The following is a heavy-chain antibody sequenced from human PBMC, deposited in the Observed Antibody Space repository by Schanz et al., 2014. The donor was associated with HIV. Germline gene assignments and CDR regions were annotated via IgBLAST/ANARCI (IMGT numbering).Heavy chain of an antibody. CDR3: AKDAYASKYINWVDP. V-gene: IGHV3-21*02. J-gene: IGHJ5*02. CDR2: ISSRSGYI. D-gene: IGHD2-2*01. CDR1: GFTFSIYS. Sequence: EVQLVESGGGLVKPGGSLRLSCEASGFTFSIYSMNWVRQAPGKGLEWVSAISSRSGYIYYADSVKGRFTISRDNSKNTLYLQMISLRVEDTAVYYCAKDAYASKYINWVDPWGQGTLVTVSP.